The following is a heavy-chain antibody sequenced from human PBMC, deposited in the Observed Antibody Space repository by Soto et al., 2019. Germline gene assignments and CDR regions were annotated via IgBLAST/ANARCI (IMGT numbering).Heavy chain of an antibody. J-gene: IGHJ4*02. CDR1: GFTFTSSA. CDR2: IVVGSGNT. Sequence: APVRVSCKASGFTFTSSAVQWVRQARGQRLEWIGWIVVGSGNTNYAQKFQERVTITRDMSTSTAYMELSSLRSEATAVYYCAADPHSSGWYSLRGQGTLVTVSS. D-gene: IGHD6-19*01. CDR3: AADPHSSGWYSL. V-gene: IGHV1-58*01.